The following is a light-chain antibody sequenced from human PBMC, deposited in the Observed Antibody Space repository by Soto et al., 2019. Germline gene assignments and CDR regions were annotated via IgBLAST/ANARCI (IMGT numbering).Light chain of an antibody. J-gene: IGKJ4*01. CDR3: QKYNSAPLT. CDR2: KAT. CDR1: QSITTW. Sequence: DIQMTQSPSTLSASVGDRVTITCRASQSITTWLAWYQQKPGKAPKLLIYKATNLQSGVPSRFSGSGSGTEFSLTISSLQPEDVAAYYCQKYNSAPLTFGGGTKVDIK. V-gene: IGKV1-5*03.